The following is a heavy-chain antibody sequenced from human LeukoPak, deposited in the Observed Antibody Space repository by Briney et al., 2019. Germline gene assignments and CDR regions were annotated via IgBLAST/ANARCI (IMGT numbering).Heavy chain of an antibody. CDR2: INHSGST. CDR3: AGVVQGFDDFES. Sequence: SPSLSLTCALYGGSVSVYYCSWIRQHPGKWLEWIGEINHSGSTNYNPSLKNRVTISAGTSKNQCSLKLRSVTGADTAVYYCAGVVQGFDDFESWGQATMVTASS. D-gene: IGHD2-2*01. J-gene: IGHJ3*02. V-gene: IGHV4-34*01. CDR1: GGSVSVYY.